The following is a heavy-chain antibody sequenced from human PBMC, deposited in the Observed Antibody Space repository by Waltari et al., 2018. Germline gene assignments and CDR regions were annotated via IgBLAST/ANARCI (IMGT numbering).Heavy chain of an antibody. D-gene: IGHD4-17*01. CDR3: ARLYGDYEYYFDY. J-gene: IGHJ4*02. CDR1: GGSISSYY. V-gene: IGHV4-59*08. Sequence: QVQLQESGPGLVKPSETLSLTCTVSGGSISSYYWSWIRQPPGKGLEWIGYIYYSGSTNYNPSLKSRVTISVDTSKNQFSLKLSSVTAADTAVYYCARLYGDYEYYFDYWGQGTLVTVSS. CDR2: IYYSGST.